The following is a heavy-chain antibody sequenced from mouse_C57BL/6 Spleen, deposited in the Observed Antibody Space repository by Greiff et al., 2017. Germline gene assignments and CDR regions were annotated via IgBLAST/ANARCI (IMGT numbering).Heavy chain of an antibody. D-gene: IGHD1-1*01. CDR2: IDPEDGDT. CDR3: ARGGSSYDYYAMDY. J-gene: IGHJ4*01. Sequence: EVQLQQSGAELVKPGASVKLSCTASGFNIKDYYMHWVKQRTEQGLEWIGRIDPEDGDTKYAPKFQGKATITAETSANTAYLQVSSLTSKDTAVYYGARGGSSYDYYAMDYWGQGTSVTVAS. V-gene: IGHV14-2*01. CDR1: GFNIKDYY.